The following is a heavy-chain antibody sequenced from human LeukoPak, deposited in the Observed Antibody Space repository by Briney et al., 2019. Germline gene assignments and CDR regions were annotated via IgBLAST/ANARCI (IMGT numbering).Heavy chain of an antibody. D-gene: IGHD3-10*01. CDR2: IWYDGSNK. J-gene: IGHJ4*02. CDR1: GFTFSSYG. Sequence: GGSLRLSCAASGFTFSSYGMHWVRQAPGKGLEWVAVIWYDGSNKYYADSVKGRFTISRDNSKNTLYLQMNSLRAEDTAVYYCAREYGSGSTPGYWGQGTLVTVSS. CDR3: AREYGSGSTPGY. V-gene: IGHV3-33*01.